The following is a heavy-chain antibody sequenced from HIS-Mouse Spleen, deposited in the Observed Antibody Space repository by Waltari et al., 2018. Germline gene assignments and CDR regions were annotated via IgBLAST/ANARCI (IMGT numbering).Heavy chain of an antibody. CDR3: AREGIAVAGTGGWFDP. CDR1: GYTFTGYY. V-gene: IGHV1-2*02. CDR2: IKPNSGGT. J-gene: IGHJ5*02. D-gene: IGHD6-19*01. Sequence: QVQLVQSGAEVKKPGASVKVSCKASGYTFTGYYMHWVRQAPGQGLEWMGWIKPNSGGTNYAQKFQGRVTMTRDTSISTAYMELSRLRSDDTAVYYCAREGIAVAGTGGWFDPWGQGTLVTVSS.